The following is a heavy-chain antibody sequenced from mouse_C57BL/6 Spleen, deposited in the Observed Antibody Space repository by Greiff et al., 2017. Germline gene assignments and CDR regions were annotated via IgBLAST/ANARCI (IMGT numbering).Heavy chain of an antibody. CDR1: GFTFSDYY. CDR2: ISNGGGST. CDR3: ARWDYDYDWYFDV. J-gene: IGHJ1*03. V-gene: IGHV5-12*01. Sequence: EVKLVESGGGLVQPGGSLKLSCAASGFTFSDYYMYWVRQTPEKRLEWVAYISNGGGSTYYPDTVKGRFTISRDNAKNTLYLQMSRLKSEDTAMXYCARWDYDYDWYFDVWGTGTTVTVSS. D-gene: IGHD2-4*01.